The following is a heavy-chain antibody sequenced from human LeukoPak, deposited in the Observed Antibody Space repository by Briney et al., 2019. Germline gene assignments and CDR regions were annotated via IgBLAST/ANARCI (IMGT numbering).Heavy chain of an antibody. J-gene: IGHJ5*02. CDR2: INTDGRST. CDR1: GFTFSNYW. Sequence: GGSLRLSCAASGFTFSNYWMHWVRKAPGKGLVWVSRINTDGRSTYYADSVKGRFTISRDNAKNTLYLQMNSLRAEDTALYYCAKEEGYWFDPWGQGTLVTVSS. CDR3: AKEEGYWFDP. V-gene: IGHV3-74*01.